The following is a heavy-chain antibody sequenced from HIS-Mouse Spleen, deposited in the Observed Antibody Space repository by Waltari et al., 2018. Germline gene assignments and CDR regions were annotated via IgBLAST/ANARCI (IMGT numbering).Heavy chain of an antibody. D-gene: IGHD6-19*01. Sequence: QVTLRESGPALVKPTQTLTLTCTFSGFSLSTSGMCVSWIRQPPGKALEWLDRIDWDDDTYYSTSLKTRLTISKDTSKNQVVLTMTNMDPVDTATYYCARIAEGYSSGWYAFDYWGQGTLVTVSS. CDR2: IDWDDDT. V-gene: IGHV2-70*15. J-gene: IGHJ4*02. CDR1: GFSLSTSGMC. CDR3: ARIAEGYSSGWYAFDY.